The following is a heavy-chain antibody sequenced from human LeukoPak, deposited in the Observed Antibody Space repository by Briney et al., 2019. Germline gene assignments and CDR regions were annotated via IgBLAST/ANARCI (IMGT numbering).Heavy chain of an antibody. D-gene: IGHD4-23*01. J-gene: IGHJ4*02. V-gene: IGHV4-31*03. CDR3: AREDYGGNSGDY. CDR1: GGSISSGGYY. Sequence: PSQTLSLTCTVSGGSISSGGYYWSWIRQHPGKGLEWIGYIYYSGGTYYNPSLKSRVTISVDTSKNQFSLKLSSVTAADTAVYYCAREDYGGNSGDYWGQGTLVTISS. CDR2: IYYSGGT.